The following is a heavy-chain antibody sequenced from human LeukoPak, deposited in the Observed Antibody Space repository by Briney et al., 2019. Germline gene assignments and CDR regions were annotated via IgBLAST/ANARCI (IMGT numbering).Heavy chain of an antibody. J-gene: IGHJ6*02. D-gene: IGHD2-2*01. CDR2: ISYDEYEE. CDR1: GFTFRAYG. V-gene: IGHV3-30-3*01. Sequence: GGSLRLSCEASGFTFRAYGVHWVRQAPGKRLEWVAVISYDEYEEDYADSAKGRFTISRDNSKNTLYLQMNSLRVEDTAVYYCARGTRTYAYYGLDVWGPGTTVTVSS. CDR3: ARGTRTYAYYGLDV.